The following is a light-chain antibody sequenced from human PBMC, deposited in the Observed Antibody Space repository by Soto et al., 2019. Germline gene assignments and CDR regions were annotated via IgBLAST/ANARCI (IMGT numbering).Light chain of an antibody. Sequence: QSALTQPASVSGSPGQSITISCTGTSSDVGGYNYVSWYQQHPGKAPKLIIYEVNNRPSGVSGRFSGSKSDTTAYLTISGLQAEDEADYYCSSYADSDTKVFGSGTKVTVL. V-gene: IGLV2-14*01. CDR1: SSDVGGYNY. CDR3: SSYADSDTKV. J-gene: IGLJ1*01. CDR2: EVN.